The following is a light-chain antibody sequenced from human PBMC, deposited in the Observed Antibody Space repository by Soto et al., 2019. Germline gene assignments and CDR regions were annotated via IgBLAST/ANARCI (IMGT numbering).Light chain of an antibody. CDR3: QQYGSFTWP. Sequence: EIVLTQSPGTLSLSPGERATLSCRASQSVSSSYLAWYQQKPGQAPRLLIYGASSRATGIPDRFSGSGSGTDFTLTITRLEPEDFTVHYCQQYGSFTWPFGQGTKVDIK. V-gene: IGKV3-20*01. J-gene: IGKJ1*01. CDR2: GAS. CDR1: QSVSSSY.